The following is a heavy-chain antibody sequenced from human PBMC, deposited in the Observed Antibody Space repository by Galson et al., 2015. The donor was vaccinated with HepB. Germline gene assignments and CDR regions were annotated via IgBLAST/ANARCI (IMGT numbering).Heavy chain of an antibody. CDR2: ITRSGDTT. J-gene: IGHJ4*02. V-gene: IGHV3-23*01. D-gene: IGHD2-15*01. Sequence: SLRLSCAASGFTFSSYAMSWVRQAPGKGLEWVSAITRSGDTTYYADSVKGRFTISRDNSKNTLYLEMNSLRGEDTAIYYCAKDDIPLSGGFDHWGQGTLVTVSS. CDR3: AKDDIPLSGGFDH. CDR1: GFTFSSYA.